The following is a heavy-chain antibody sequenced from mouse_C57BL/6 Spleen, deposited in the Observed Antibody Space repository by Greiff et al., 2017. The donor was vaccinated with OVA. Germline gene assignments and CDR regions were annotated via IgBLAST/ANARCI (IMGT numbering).Heavy chain of an antibody. CDR3: ARDGDYGNFHYFDY. CDR2: ISYDGSN. CDR1: GYSITSGYY. D-gene: IGHD2-1*01. Sequence: EVKLVESGPGLVKPSQSLSLTCSVTGYSITSGYYWNWIRQFPGNKLEWMGYISYDGSNNYNPSLKNRISITRDTSKNQFFLTLNSVTTEDTATYYCARDGDYGNFHYFDYWGQGTTLTVSS. V-gene: IGHV3-6*01. J-gene: IGHJ2*01.